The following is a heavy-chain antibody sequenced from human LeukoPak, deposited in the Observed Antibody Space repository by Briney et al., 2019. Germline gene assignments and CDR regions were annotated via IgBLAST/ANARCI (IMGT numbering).Heavy chain of an antibody. D-gene: IGHD3-9*01. Sequence: TGGSLRLSCAASGFTFSSYWMSWVRQAPGKGLEWVANIKQDGSEKYYVDSVKGRFTISRDNAKNSLYLQMNSLRAEDTAVYYCAKSNYDILTEEGGDAFDIWGQGAMVTVSS. CDR3: AKSNYDILTEEGGDAFDI. CDR2: IKQDGSEK. J-gene: IGHJ3*02. V-gene: IGHV3-7*01. CDR1: GFTFSSYW.